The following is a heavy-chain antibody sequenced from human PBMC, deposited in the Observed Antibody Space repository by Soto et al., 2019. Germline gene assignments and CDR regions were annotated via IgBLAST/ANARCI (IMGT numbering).Heavy chain of an antibody. Sequence: EVQLVESGGGLVQPGRSLRLSCAASGFTFDDYAMHWVRQAPGKGLEWVSGISWNSGSIGYADSVKGRFTISRDNAKNSLYLQMNSLRAEDTALYYCAKERGYCISTSCRYYYYGMDVWGQGTTVTASS. D-gene: IGHD2-2*01. CDR1: GFTFDDYA. V-gene: IGHV3-9*01. CDR2: ISWNSGSI. CDR3: AKERGYCISTSCRYYYYGMDV. J-gene: IGHJ6*02.